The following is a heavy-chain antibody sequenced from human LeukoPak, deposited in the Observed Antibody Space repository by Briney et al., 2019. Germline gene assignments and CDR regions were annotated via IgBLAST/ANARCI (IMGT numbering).Heavy chain of an antibody. V-gene: IGHV1-18*01. Sequence: GASVKVSCKASGYTFTSYGISWVRQAPGQGLEWMGWISAYNGNTNYAQKLQGRVTMTTDTSTSTAYMELRSLRSDDTAVYYCASSGWYIANYYMDVWGKGTTVTVSS. J-gene: IGHJ6*03. CDR3: ASSGWYIANYYMDV. CDR2: ISAYNGNT. CDR1: GYTFTSYG. D-gene: IGHD6-19*01.